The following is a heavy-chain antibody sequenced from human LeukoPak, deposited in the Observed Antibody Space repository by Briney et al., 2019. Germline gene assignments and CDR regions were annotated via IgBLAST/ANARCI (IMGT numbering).Heavy chain of an antibody. CDR1: GFTFSDCA. CDR2: IRYEGSTK. J-gene: IGHJ4*02. V-gene: IGHV3-30*02. D-gene: IGHD1-14*01. CDR3: AKEYNNGFDC. Sequence: PGGSLRLSCAASGFTFSDCAMHWVRQAPGKGLEWVAFIRYEGSTKSYADSVKGRFTIARDNSKNTLYLQMNSLRTEDTAVYFCAKEYNNGFDCWGQGALVTVSS.